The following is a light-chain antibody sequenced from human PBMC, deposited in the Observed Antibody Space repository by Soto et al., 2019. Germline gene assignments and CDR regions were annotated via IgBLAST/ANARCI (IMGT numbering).Light chain of an antibody. CDR1: QSVSSSQ. CDR3: QHYHSGHRIA. J-gene: IGKJ5*01. Sequence: EVVLTQSPGTLSLSPGERATLSCRASQSVSSSQLTWFQQKPGQAPRLLIYAASSRAAGIPDRFSGSGSGTDFTLTINRLEPEDFALYYCQHYHSGHRIAFGQGTRLEI. CDR2: AAS. V-gene: IGKV3-20*01.